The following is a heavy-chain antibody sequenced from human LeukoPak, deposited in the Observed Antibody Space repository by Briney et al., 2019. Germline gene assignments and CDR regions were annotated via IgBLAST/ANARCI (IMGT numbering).Heavy chain of an antibody. CDR2: IVVGSGNT. Sequence: SVKVSCKASGFTFTSSAVQWVRQARGQRLEWIGRIVVGSGNTNYAQKFQERVTITRDMSTSTAYMELSSLRSEDTAVYYCAARTMVRGAIVDYWGQGTLVTVSS. D-gene: IGHD3-10*01. J-gene: IGHJ4*02. CDR1: GFTFTSSA. CDR3: AARTMVRGAIVDY. V-gene: IGHV1-58*01.